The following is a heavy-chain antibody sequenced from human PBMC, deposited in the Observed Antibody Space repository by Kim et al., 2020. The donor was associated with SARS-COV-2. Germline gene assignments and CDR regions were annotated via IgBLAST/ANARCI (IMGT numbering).Heavy chain of an antibody. D-gene: IGHD4-17*01. V-gene: IGHV3-11*05. CDR3: ARENPGGDYVEPYYYGMDV. Sequence: GGSLRLSCAASGFTFSDYYMSWIRQAPGKGLEWVSYISSSSSYTNYADSVKGRFTISRDNAKNSLYLQMNSLRAEDTAVYYCARENPGGDYVEPYYYGMDVWGQGTTVTVSS. CDR2: ISSSSSYT. CDR1: GFTFSDYY. J-gene: IGHJ6*02.